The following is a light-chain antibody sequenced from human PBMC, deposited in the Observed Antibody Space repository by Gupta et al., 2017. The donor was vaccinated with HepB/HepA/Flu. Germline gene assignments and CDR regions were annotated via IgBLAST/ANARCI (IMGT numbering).Light chain of an antibody. CDR1: SSDVGRHNR. V-gene: IGLV2-18*02. CDR2: EVS. CDR3: SSDTSSSTYV. Sequence: QSALTQPPSVSGSPGQSVTISCTGTSSDVGRHNRVSWYQQSPGTAPKLMISEVSKRPSGVPDRFSGSRSANTASLTISGLQAEDEADYYCSSDTSSSTYVFGTGTKVTVL. J-gene: IGLJ1*01.